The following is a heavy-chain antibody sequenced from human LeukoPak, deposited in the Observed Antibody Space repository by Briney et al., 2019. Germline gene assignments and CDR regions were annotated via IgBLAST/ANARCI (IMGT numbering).Heavy chain of an antibody. V-gene: IGHV4-39*07. CDR3: ARVVSGIAVAGYFDY. CDR2: IYYSGST. Sequence: SSETLSLTCTVSGGSISSSSYYWGWIRQPPGKGLEWIGSIYYSGSTYYNPSLKSRVTISVDTSKNQFSLKLSSVTAADTAVYYCARVVSGIAVAGYFDYWGQGTLVTVSS. D-gene: IGHD6-19*01. J-gene: IGHJ4*02. CDR1: GGSISSSSYY.